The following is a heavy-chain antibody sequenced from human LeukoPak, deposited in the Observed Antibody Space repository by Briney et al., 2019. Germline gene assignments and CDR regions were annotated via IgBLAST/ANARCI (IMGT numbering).Heavy chain of an antibody. CDR2: ISSSGTTI. Sequence: GGSLRLSCAASGFTFSDYYMSWIRQAPGKGLEWVSYISSSGTTIFYADSVKGRFTISRDNAKHSLYLQMNSLRAEDTAVYYCTTDGLDWLCGYWGQGTLVTVSS. J-gene: IGHJ4*02. CDR1: GFTFSDYY. CDR3: TTDGLDWLCGY. D-gene: IGHD3-9*01. V-gene: IGHV3-11*01.